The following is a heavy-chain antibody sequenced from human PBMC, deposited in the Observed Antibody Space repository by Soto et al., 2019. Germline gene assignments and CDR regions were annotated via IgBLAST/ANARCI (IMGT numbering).Heavy chain of an antibody. CDR3: ARRHNYYYVMDV. CDR1: GFTFSYFY. Sequence: GGSLRLSCTASGFTFSYFYMTWIRQAPGKGLEWVSCITSSGSTMYYADSVKDRFTISRDNAKNLLYLQMNSLRAEDTAVYYCARRHNYYYVMDVWGQGTTVTVSS. CDR2: ITSSGSTM. V-gene: IGHV3-11*01. J-gene: IGHJ6*02.